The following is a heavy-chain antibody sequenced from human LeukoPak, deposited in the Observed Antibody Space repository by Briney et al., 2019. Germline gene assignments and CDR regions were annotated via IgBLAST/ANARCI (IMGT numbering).Heavy chain of an antibody. CDR3: ARDRARLLY. J-gene: IGHJ4*02. CDR1: GFTFSSYA. CDR2: IKQDGSET. V-gene: IGHV3-7*01. Sequence: GGSLRLSCAASGFTFSSYAMSWVRQAPGKGLEWVATIKQDGSETYCVDSVKGRFTISRDTAKNSLYLQMDSLRAEDTAVYYCARDRARLLYWGQGTLVTVSS. D-gene: IGHD1-26*01.